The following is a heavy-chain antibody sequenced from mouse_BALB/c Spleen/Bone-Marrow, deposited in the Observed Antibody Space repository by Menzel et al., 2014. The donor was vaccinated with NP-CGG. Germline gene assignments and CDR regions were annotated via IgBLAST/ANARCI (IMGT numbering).Heavy chain of an antibody. D-gene: IGHD2-4*01. J-gene: IGHJ4*01. CDR1: GYSFTGYT. Sequence: VQLQQSGPELVKPGASMKISCKASGYSFTGYTMNWVKQSHGKNLEWIGLINPYNGGTSYNQKFKGKATLTVDKSSSTAYMERLSLTSEDSAVYDCARWAIYYDYGEDYAMDYWGQGTSVTVSS. CDR2: INPYNGGT. V-gene: IGHV1-18*01. CDR3: ARWAIYYDYGEDYAMDY.